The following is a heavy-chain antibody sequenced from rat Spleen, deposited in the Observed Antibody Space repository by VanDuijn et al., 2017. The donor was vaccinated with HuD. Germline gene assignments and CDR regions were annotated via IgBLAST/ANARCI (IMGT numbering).Heavy chain of an antibody. V-gene: IGHV5S23*01. CDR2: ISTGGGNT. CDR1: GFTFSDYN. CDR3: AKGGLRGTGYFDF. J-gene: IGHJ1*01. Sequence: EVQLVESGGGLVQPERSLKLSCAASGFTFSDYNMAWVRQAPTKGLEWVASISTGGGNTYYRDSVKSRFTISRDNAKNTLYLQVDSLRSEDTATYYCAKGGLRGTGYFDFWGPGTMVTVSS. D-gene: IGHD4-3*01.